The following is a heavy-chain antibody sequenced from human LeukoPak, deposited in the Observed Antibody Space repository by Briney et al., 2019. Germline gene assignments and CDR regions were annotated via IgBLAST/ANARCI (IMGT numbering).Heavy chain of an antibody. J-gene: IGHJ6*02. CDR3: ARDITSYYYYGMDV. V-gene: IGHV1-69*01. CDR2: IIPIFGTA. D-gene: IGHD1-14*01. Sequence: ASVKVSCKASGGTFSSYAISWVRQAPGQGLEWMGGIIPIFGTANYAQKFQGRVTITADEFTSTAYMELSSLRSEDTAVYYCARDITSYYYYGMDVWGQGTTVTVSS. CDR1: GGTFSSYA.